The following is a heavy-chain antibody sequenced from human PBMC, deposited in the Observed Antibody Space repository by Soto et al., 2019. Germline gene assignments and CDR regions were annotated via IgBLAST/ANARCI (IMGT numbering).Heavy chain of an antibody. V-gene: IGHV4-31*03. CDR3: ASWRGGEDAFDY. CDR2: IYYSGST. Sequence: QVQLQESGPGLVKPSQTLSLTCTVSGGSISSGGYYWSWIRQHPGKGLEWIGYIYYSGSTYYNPSLKSRVTIPVDPSKNQFSRKLSSVTAADTAVYYCASWRGGEDAFDYWGQGTLVTVSS. CDR1: GGSISSGGYY. J-gene: IGHJ4*02. D-gene: IGHD3-16*01.